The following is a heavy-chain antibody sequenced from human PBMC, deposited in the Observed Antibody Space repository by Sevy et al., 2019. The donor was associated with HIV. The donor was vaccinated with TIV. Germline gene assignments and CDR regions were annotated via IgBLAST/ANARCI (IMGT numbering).Heavy chain of an antibody. CDR1: GFTFSSYA. Sequence: GGSLRLSCAASGFTFSSYAMSWVRQAPGKGLEWVSAISGSGGSTYYADSVKGRFTISRDNSKNTLYLQMNSLRAEDTAVYYRAKDRGLWFGEFDYYFDYWGQGTLVTVSS. CDR2: ISGSGGST. D-gene: IGHD3-10*01. V-gene: IGHV3-23*01. CDR3: AKDRGLWFGEFDYYFDY. J-gene: IGHJ4*02.